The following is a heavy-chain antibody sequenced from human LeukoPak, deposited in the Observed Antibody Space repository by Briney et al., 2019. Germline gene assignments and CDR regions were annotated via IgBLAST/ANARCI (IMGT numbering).Heavy chain of an antibody. Sequence: SETLSLTCTVSGGSISSRSFYWGWIRQPPGKGLECIGSIYYSGSTYYNPSLKSRVTISVDTSKNQFSLKLSSVTAANTAVYYCARFYDILTVFDYWGQGTLVTVSS. V-gene: IGHV4-39*01. D-gene: IGHD3-9*01. J-gene: IGHJ4*02. CDR2: IYYSGST. CDR3: ARFYDILTVFDY. CDR1: GGSISSRSFY.